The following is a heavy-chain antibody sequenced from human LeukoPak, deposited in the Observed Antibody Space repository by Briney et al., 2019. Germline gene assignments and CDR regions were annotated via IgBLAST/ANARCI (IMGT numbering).Heavy chain of an antibody. CDR1: GGSISSSSYY. CDR3: ARDQPAAMYYYYYMDV. V-gene: IGHV4-39*07. J-gene: IGHJ6*03. CDR2: IYYSGST. Sequence: PSETLSLTCTVSGGSISSSSYYWGWLRQPPGKGLEWIGSIYYSGSTYYNPSLKSRVTISVDTSKNQFSLKLSSVTAAGTAVYYCARDQPAAMYYYYYMDVWGKGTTVTVSS. D-gene: IGHD2-2*01.